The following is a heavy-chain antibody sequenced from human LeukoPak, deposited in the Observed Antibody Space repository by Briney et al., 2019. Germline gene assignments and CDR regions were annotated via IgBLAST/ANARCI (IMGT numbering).Heavy chain of an antibody. CDR2: IKEDGSES. V-gene: IGHV3-7*01. CDR1: EFIFSTYW. CDR3: ARDGAVTGAFDI. D-gene: IGHD3-3*01. Sequence: PGGSLRLSCAASEFIFSTYWMSWVRQAPGKGLEWVANIKEDGSESHYVDSVKGRFTISRDNAKNSLYLQMNSLRAEDTAVYYCARDGAVTGAFDIWGQGTMVTVSS. J-gene: IGHJ3*02.